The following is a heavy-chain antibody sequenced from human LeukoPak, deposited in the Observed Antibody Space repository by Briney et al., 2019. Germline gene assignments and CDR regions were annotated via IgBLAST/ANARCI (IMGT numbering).Heavy chain of an antibody. CDR1: GYTFTSYG. Sequence: GASVKVSCKASGYTFTSYGISWVRQAPGQGLEWMGWISAYNDNTNYAQRVQGRVTMTTDTSTSTAYMELRSLRSDDTAVYYCARDVDTSMAYYFDCWGQGTLVTVSS. J-gene: IGHJ4*02. CDR3: ARDVDTSMAYYFDC. V-gene: IGHV1-18*01. D-gene: IGHD5-18*01. CDR2: ISAYNDNT.